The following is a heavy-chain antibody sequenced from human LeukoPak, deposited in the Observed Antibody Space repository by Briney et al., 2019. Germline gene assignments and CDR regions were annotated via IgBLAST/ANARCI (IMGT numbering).Heavy chain of an antibody. V-gene: IGHV1-2*02. CDR1: GYTLTDYY. Sequence: GASVKVSCKASGYTLTDYYMHWVRQAPGQGLEWMGWINPDSGGTRYSQKFQGRVTMTRDTSINTVYMELSRLRSDDTAVYYCARPHDGGSYSNDAFDIRGQGTMVTVSS. CDR2: INPDSGGT. D-gene: IGHD1-26*01. CDR3: ARPHDGGSYSNDAFDI. J-gene: IGHJ3*02.